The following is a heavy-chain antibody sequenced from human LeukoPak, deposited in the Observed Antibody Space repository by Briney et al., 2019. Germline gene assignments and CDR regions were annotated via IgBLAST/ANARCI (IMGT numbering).Heavy chain of an antibody. Sequence: SETLSLTCTVSGGSISSHYWSWIRQPPGKGLEWIGYIYYSGSTNYNPSLKSRVTISVDTSKNQFSLKLSSVTAADTAVYYCAREGNWYFDLWGRGTLVTVSS. V-gene: IGHV4-59*11. CDR3: AREGNWYFDL. CDR2: IYYSGST. CDR1: GGSISSHY. J-gene: IGHJ2*01.